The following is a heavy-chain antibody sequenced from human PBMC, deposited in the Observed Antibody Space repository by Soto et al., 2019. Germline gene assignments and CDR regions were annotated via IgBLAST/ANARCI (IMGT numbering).Heavy chain of an antibody. V-gene: IGHV3-23*01. CDR1: GCTFSSYA. D-gene: IGHD6-19*01. Sequence: GGSLRLSCAASGCTFSSYAMSWVRQAPGKGLQWVSTISGGVSSTYYADFVKCRFTISRDNSKNTLFLHMNSLRAEDTAVYYCASPGAVASNRDKAFDIWGQGTMVTISS. CDR2: ISGGVSST. CDR3: ASPGAVASNRDKAFDI. J-gene: IGHJ3*02.